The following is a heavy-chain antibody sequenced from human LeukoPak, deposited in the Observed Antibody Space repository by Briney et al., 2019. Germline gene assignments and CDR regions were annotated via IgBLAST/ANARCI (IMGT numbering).Heavy chain of an antibody. V-gene: IGHV4-59*01. D-gene: IGHD4-23*01. CDR3: ARTTVVTPEFDY. Sequence: SETLSLTCTVSGVSISSYYWSWIRQPPGKGLEWIGYIYYSGSTNYNPSLKSRVTISVDTSKNQFSLKLSSVTAADTAVYYCARTTVVTPEFDYWGQGTLVTVSS. CDR1: GVSISSYY. J-gene: IGHJ4*02. CDR2: IYYSGST.